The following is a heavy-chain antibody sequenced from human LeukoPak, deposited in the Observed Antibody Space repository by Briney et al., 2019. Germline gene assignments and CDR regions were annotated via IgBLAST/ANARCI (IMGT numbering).Heavy chain of an antibody. CDR3: ARGSSSTNGFYGMDV. J-gene: IGHJ6*02. V-gene: IGHV3-48*03. Sequence: PGGPLRLSCAASGFTFSSYEMNWVRQAPGKGLEWVSYISSSGSTIYYADSVKGRFTISRDNAKNSLYLQMNSLRAEDTAVYYCARGSSSTNGFYGMDVWGQGTTVTVSS. CDR1: GFTFSSYE. CDR2: ISSSGSTI. D-gene: IGHD2-2*01.